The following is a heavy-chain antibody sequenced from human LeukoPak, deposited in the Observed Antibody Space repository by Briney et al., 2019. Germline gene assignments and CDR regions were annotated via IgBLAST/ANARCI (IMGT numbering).Heavy chain of an antibody. D-gene: IGHD4-17*01. CDR2: IIPIFGTA. J-gene: IGHJ4*02. Sequence: ASVKVSCKASGGTFSSYAISWVRQAPGQGLEWMGGIIPIFGTANYAQKFQGRVTITADKSTSTAYMELSSLRSEDTAVYYCARDPPDGDYFDYWGQGTLVTVSS. V-gene: IGHV1-69*06. CDR1: GGTFSSYA. CDR3: ARDPPDGDYFDY.